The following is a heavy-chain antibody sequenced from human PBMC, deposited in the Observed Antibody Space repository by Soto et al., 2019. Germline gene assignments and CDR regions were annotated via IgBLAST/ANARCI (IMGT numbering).Heavy chain of an antibody. V-gene: IGHV3-53*01. D-gene: IGHD6-13*01. CDR3: ARGQGAAAGSDYFDY. Sequence: GGSLRLSCAASGFTVSSNYMSWVRQAPGKGLEWVSVIYSGGSTYYADSVKGRFTISRDNSKNTLYLQMNSLRAEDTAVYYCARGQGAAAGSDYFDYWGQGTLVTVSS. J-gene: IGHJ4*02. CDR1: GFTVSSNY. CDR2: IYSGGST.